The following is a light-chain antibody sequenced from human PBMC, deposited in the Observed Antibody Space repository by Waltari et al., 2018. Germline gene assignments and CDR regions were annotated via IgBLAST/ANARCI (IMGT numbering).Light chain of an antibody. V-gene: IGLV2-23*02. CDR3: CAYAGLGTYV. CDR2: EVI. J-gene: IGLJ1*01. Sequence: QSALTQPASVSGTPGQSITISCTGTTSDVGNYDLFSWYQHHPGKAPQLLICEVIKRPSEDYRRVCGCKSGSTAYLTISGLQPDDEAEYYCCAYAGLGTYVFGSGTKVTVL. CDR1: TSDVGNYDL.